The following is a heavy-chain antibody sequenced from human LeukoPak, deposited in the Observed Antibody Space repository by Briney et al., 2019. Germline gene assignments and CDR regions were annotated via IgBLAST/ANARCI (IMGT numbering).Heavy chain of an antibody. CDR3: ARGWRSRRYFY. J-gene: IGHJ4*02. D-gene: IGHD6-13*01. CDR2: INWNSRST. Sequence: RSGGSLRLSCAASGFTFYDYGMSWVRQAPGKGLEWVSGINWNSRSTVYAYSVRGRFTISRDKAKNSLYLQMNSLRAEDTALYYCARGWRSRRYFYWGQGTLVTVSS. CDR1: GFTFYDYG. V-gene: IGHV3-20*04.